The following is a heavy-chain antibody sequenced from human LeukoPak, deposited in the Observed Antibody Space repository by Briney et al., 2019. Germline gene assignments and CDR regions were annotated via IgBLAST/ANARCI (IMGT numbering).Heavy chain of an antibody. D-gene: IGHD3-9*01. J-gene: IGHJ4*02. V-gene: IGHV5-51*01. Sequence: GESLKISCKGSGYTFTNYWIGWVRQMPGKGLEWMGIIYPGDSDTRYSPSFQGQVTISADKSISTAYLQWSSLKASDTAMYYCARLPLYYDILTGYYPSYFDYWGQGTLVTVSS. CDR1: GYTFTNYW. CDR2: IYPGDSDT. CDR3: ARLPLYYDILTGYYPSYFDY.